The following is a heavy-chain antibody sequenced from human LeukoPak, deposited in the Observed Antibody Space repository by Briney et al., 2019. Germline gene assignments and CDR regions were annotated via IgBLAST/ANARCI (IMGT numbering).Heavy chain of an antibody. V-gene: IGHV3-33*01. CDR2: IWYDESNK. J-gene: IGHJ6*04. Sequence: GGSLRPSCAASGFTFSSYGMHWVRQAPGKGLEWVAVIWYDESNKYYADSVKGRFTISRDNSKNTLYLQMNSLRAEDTAVYYCTVRDEYCSGGSCYRDYYYYGMDVWGKGTTVTVSS. CDR1: GFTFSSYG. CDR3: TVRDEYCSGGSCYRDYYYYGMDV. D-gene: IGHD2-15*01.